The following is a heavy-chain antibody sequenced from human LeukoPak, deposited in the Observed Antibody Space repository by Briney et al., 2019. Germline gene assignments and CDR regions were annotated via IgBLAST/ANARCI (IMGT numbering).Heavy chain of an antibody. CDR2: ISSSSSYI. J-gene: IGHJ4*02. V-gene: IGHV3-21*01. CDR1: GFTFSSYS. Sequence: GGSLRLSCAASGFTFSSYSMNWVRQAPGKGLEWVSSISSSSSYIYYADSVKGRFTISRDNAKNSLYLQMNSLRAEDAAVYYCARVGSSGWYREDYWGQGTLVTVSS. CDR3: ARVGSSGWYREDY. D-gene: IGHD6-19*01.